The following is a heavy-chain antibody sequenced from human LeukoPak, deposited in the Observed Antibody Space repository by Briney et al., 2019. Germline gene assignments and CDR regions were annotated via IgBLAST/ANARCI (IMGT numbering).Heavy chain of an antibody. CDR3: ARDISRRTNKGSETTYYYYYGMDV. Sequence: GGSLRLSCAASGFTVSSNYMSWVRQAPGKGLEWVSIIYSGGSTYYADSVKGRFTISRDNSKNTLYLQMNSLRAEDTAVYYCARDISRRTNKGSETTYYYYYGMDVWGQGTTVTVSS. J-gene: IGHJ6*02. CDR2: IYSGGST. CDR1: GFTVSSNY. D-gene: IGHD3-10*01. V-gene: IGHV3-53*01.